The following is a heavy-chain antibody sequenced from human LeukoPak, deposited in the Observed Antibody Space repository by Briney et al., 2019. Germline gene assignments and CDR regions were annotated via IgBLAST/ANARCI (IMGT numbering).Heavy chain of an antibody. V-gene: IGHV3-30*04. CDR1: GFTFSSYA. J-gene: IGHJ3*02. D-gene: IGHD3-16*01. CDR3: ARDGLGFDI. CDR2: ISYDGSNK. Sequence: GGSLRLSCAASGFTFSSYAMHWVRQAPGKGLEWVAVISYDGSNKYYADSVKGRFTISRDNSKNTLYLQMNSLRAEDTAVYYCARDGLGFDIWGQGTVVTVSS.